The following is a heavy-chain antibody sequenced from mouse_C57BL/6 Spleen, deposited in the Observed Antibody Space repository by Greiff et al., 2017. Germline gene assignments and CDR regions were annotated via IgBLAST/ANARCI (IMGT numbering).Heavy chain of an antibody. CDR1: GYTFTSYW. D-gene: IGHD2-5*01. CDR3: ARGGSYDSNYHAMDY. CDR2: IYPGSGST. V-gene: IGHV1-55*01. J-gene: IGHJ4*01. Sequence: QVQLQQPGAELVKPGASVKMSCKASGYTFTSYWITWVKQRPGQGLEWIGDIYPGSGSTNYNEKFKSKATLTADTSSSTAYMQLSSLTSGDTAVYYCARGGSYDSNYHAMDYWGQGTTVTVSS.